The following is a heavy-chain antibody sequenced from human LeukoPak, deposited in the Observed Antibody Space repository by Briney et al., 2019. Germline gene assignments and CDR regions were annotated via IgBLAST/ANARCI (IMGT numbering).Heavy chain of an antibody. V-gene: IGHV4-59*01. Sequence: SETLSLTCAVSGGSINNYYWSWIRQPPREGLEWIGDIYYSGSTNYNSALKGRVTISVDTSKNQFSLFLSSVTAADTAVYYCARGPPDSQWLVWYYLDYWGQGTLVTVSS. CDR3: ARGPPDSQWLVWYYLDY. CDR1: GGSINNYY. J-gene: IGHJ4*02. CDR2: IYYSGST. D-gene: IGHD6-19*01.